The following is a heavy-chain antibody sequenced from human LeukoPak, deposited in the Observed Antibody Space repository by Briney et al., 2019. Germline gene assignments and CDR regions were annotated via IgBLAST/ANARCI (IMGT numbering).Heavy chain of an antibody. D-gene: IGHD3-3*01. CDR3: TRLGSYYDFWSGYTFDY. V-gene: IGHV3-48*03. Sequence: GGSMRLPCAASGFTFSSYEMNWVRQAPGKGLEWVSYISSSGSTIYYADSVKGRFTISRDNAKNSLYLQMNSLRAEDTAVYYCTRLGSYYDFWSGYTFDYWGQGTLVTVSS. J-gene: IGHJ4*02. CDR2: ISSSGSTI. CDR1: GFTFSSYE.